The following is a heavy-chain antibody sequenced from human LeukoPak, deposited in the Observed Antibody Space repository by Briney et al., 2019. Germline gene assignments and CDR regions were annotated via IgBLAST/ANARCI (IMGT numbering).Heavy chain of an antibody. Sequence: GGSLRLSCAASGFTFSSYEMNWVRQAPGKGLEWVSYISSSGSTIYYADSVKGRFIISRDNAKNSVYMQLNSLRAEDTAIYYCARHLVWGGSSSSLGYWGQGTLVTVSS. CDR2: ISSSGSTI. CDR3: ARHLVWGGSSSSLGY. CDR1: GFTFSSYE. D-gene: IGHD6-6*01. V-gene: IGHV3-48*03. J-gene: IGHJ4*02.